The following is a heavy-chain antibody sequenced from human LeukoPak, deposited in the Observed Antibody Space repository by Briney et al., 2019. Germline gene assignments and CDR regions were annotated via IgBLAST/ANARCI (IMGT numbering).Heavy chain of an antibody. CDR3: AVRGVANNGHDAFDI. D-gene: IGHD2-8*01. Sequence: GESLKISCKGSGYSFTSYWIGWVRQMPGKGLEWMGIIYPGDSDTRYSPSFQGQVTISADKSISTAYLQWSSLKASDTAMYYCAVRGVANNGHDAFDIWGQGTMVTVSS. V-gene: IGHV5-51*01. CDR1: GYSFTSYW. J-gene: IGHJ3*02. CDR2: IYPGDSDT.